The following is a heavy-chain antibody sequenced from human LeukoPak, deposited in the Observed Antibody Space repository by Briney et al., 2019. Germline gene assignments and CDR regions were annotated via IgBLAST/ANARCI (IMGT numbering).Heavy chain of an antibody. Sequence: PGGSLRLSCAASGFSFSNYGMNWVRQAPGKGLEWVSYISSSGSTIYYADSVKGRFTISRDNAKNSLYLQMNSLRAEDTAVYYCARGSGSALYYWGQGTLVTVSS. CDR1: GFSFSNYG. CDR2: ISSSGSTI. V-gene: IGHV3-48*04. CDR3: ARGSGSALYY. J-gene: IGHJ4*02. D-gene: IGHD1-26*01.